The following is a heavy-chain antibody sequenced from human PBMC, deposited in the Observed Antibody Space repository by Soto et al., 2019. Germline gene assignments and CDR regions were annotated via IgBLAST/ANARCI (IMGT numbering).Heavy chain of an antibody. CDR2: INPSGGST. CDR1: GYTFTSYY. J-gene: IGHJ4*02. D-gene: IGHD6-6*01. CDR3: ARDKSSPPCSSSSKYAYYFDY. Sequence: QVQLVQSGAEVKKPGASVKVSCKASGYTFTSYYMHWVRQAPGQGLEWMGIINPSGGSTSYAQKFQGRVTMTRDTSTSTVYMELSSLRPEDTAVYYCARDKSSPPCSSSSKYAYYFDYWGQGTLVTVSS. V-gene: IGHV1-46*01.